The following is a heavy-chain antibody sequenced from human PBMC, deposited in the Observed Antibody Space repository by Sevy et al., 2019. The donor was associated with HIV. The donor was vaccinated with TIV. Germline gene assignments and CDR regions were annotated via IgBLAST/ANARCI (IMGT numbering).Heavy chain of an antibody. J-gene: IGHJ4*02. V-gene: IGHV1-2*06. CDR2: INPNSGGT. D-gene: IGHD3-22*01. CDR3: ARAYYYDRSAYYFDH. CDR1: GYTFTAYY. Sequence: ASVKVSCKASGYTFTAYYVHWVRQAPGQGLEWMGRINPNSGGTNYAQKFQGRVTMTRDTSFSTAYMELSGLRYDDTAVYHCARAYYYDRSAYYFDHWGQGTLVTVSS.